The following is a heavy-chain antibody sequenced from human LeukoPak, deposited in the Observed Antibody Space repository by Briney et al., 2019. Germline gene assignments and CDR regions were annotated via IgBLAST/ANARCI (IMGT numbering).Heavy chain of an antibody. V-gene: IGHV4-39*01. CDR1: GGSISSSSYY. J-gene: IGHJ4*02. CDR3: ARPMGNDGGYFDY. CDR2: IYYSGRT. Sequence: PSETLSLTCTVSGGSISSSSYYWGWIRQPPGKGLEWIGSIYYSGRTYYNPSLKSRDTISVDTSKNQFSLKLSSVTAADTAVYYCARPMGNDGGYFDYWGQGTLVTVSS. D-gene: IGHD7-27*01.